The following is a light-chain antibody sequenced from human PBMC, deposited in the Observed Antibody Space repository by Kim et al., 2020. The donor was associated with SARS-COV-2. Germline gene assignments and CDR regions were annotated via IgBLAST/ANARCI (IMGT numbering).Light chain of an antibody. V-gene: IGKV1-5*01. CDR1: QSIGGW. CDR2: DAS. CDR3: QHHSTYPIT. J-gene: IGKJ5*01. Sequence: GARVTITCRASQSIGGWLAWYQQKPGKAPKLLIYDASSVESGVPSRFSGSGSGTEFTLTISSLQPDDSATYYCQHHSTYPITFGQGTRLEIK.